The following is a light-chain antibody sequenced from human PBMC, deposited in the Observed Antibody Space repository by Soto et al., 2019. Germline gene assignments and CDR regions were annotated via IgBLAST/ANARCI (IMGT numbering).Light chain of an antibody. CDR1: SSDVGAYDY. CDR2: EVT. CDR3: SSYTSRSTLYV. J-gene: IGLJ1*01. Sequence: QSVLTQPPSASGSPGQSVTISCTGTSSDVGAYDYVSWYQQHPGKAPKLMVYEVTNRPSGVSDRFSGSKSGNTASLTISGLQADDEGYYYCSSYTSRSTLYVFGTGTKLTVL. V-gene: IGLV2-14*01.